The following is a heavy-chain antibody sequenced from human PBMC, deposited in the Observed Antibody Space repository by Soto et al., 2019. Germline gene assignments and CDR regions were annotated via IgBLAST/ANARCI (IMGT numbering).Heavy chain of an antibody. CDR2: ISAYNGNT. V-gene: IGHV1-18*04. D-gene: IGHD3-3*01. Sequence: ASVRVSCKASGYTFTSYGISWVRQAPGQGLEWMVCISAYNGNTNYAQKLQGRATMTTDTSTSTAYVELRSLRSDDTAVYYCARVVEIPVTILGVVTSPYCYGMAVWAQGTTVTLSS. J-gene: IGHJ6*02. CDR3: ARVVEIPVTILGVVTSPYCYGMAV. CDR1: GYTFTSYG.